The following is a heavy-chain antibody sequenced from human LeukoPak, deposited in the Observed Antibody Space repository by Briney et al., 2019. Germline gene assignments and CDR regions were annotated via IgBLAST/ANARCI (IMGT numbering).Heavy chain of an antibody. D-gene: IGHD2-15*01. CDR2: IKSKTNGGTT. CDR3: TALGYPQYFHH. CDR1: GFTFSDAW. Sequence: GGSLRLSCAASGFTFSDAWMTWVRQAPGKGLEWVGRIKSKTNGGTTDHAAPVKGRFTISRDDSKSTLYFQMNSLKTEDTAVYYCTALGYPQYFHHWGQGTLVTVSS. J-gene: IGHJ4*02. V-gene: IGHV3-15*01.